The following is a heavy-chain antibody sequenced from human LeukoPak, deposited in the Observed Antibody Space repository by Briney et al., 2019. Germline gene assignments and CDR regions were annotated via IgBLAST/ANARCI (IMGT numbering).Heavy chain of an antibody. J-gene: IGHJ4*02. V-gene: IGHV1-2*02. CDR1: GYTFTSYY. CDR2: INPNSGGT. D-gene: IGHD4-17*01. CDR3: ARGGLNYGDYGNCFDY. Sequence: ASVKVSCKASGYTFTSYYMHWVRQAPGQGLEWMGWINPNSGGTNYAQKFQGRVTMTRDTSISTAYMELSRLRSDDTAVYYCARGGLNYGDYGNCFDYWGQGTLVTVSS.